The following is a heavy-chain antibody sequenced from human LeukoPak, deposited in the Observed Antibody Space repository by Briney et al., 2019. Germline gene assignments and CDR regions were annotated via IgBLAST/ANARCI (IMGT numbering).Heavy chain of an antibody. CDR1: GFTFSDYW. V-gene: IGHV3-74*01. CDR2: IKSDGRT. Sequence: GGSLRLSCAAAGFTFSDYWMHWVRQAPGKGLVWVSRIKSDGRTNYADSVKGRFTISRDNAKNTVSLQMNSLRAEDTGVYYCARAPSEIGGYYPEYFRHWGQGTLVTVSS. J-gene: IGHJ1*01. CDR3: ARAPSEIGGYYPEYFRH. D-gene: IGHD3-22*01.